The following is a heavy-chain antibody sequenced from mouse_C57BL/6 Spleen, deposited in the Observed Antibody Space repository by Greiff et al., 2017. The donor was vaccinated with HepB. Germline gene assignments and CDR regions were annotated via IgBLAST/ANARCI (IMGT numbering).Heavy chain of an antibody. D-gene: IGHD2-3*01. V-gene: IGHV1-9*01. CDR3: ASYDGYPGYAMDY. CDR1: GYTFTGYW. Sequence: QVQLKQSGAELMKPGASVKLSCKATGYTFTGYWIEWVNQRPGHGLEWIGEILPGSGSTNYNEKFKGKATFTANTSSNTAYMQLGSLTTEDSAIYYCASYDGYPGYAMDYWGQGTSVTVSS. J-gene: IGHJ4*01. CDR2: ILPGSGST.